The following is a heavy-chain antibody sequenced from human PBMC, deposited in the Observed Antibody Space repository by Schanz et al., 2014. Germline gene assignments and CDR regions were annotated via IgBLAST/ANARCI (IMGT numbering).Heavy chain of an antibody. CDR3: AREEGWGIAAAGPKHYYYGMDV. V-gene: IGHV3-21*01. D-gene: IGHD6-13*01. CDR2: ISSSGSYI. J-gene: IGHJ6*02. Sequence: EVHLVESGGGLVKRGGSLRLSCAASGFTISSYSMNWVRQAPGKGLEWVSSISSSGSYIYYADSVKGRFSISRDNAKNSLFLQMNRLRAEDTALYYCAREEGWGIAAAGPKHYYYGMDVWGQGTTVTVSS. CDR1: GFTISSYS.